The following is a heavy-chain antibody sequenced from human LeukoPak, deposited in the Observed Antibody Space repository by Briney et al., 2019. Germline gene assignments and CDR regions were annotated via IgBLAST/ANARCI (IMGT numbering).Heavy chain of an antibody. J-gene: IGHJ4*02. V-gene: IGHV1-69*13. CDR1: GGTFSSYA. CDR3: ARGVPTGIDYFDY. Sequence: ASVKVSCKASGGTFSSYAITWLRQAPGQGLEWMGGIIPIFGTANYAQKFQGRVAITADESTSTAYLELSSLRSEDTAVYYCARGVPTGIDYFDYWGQGTLVTVSS. CDR2: IIPIFGTA. D-gene: IGHD1-1*01.